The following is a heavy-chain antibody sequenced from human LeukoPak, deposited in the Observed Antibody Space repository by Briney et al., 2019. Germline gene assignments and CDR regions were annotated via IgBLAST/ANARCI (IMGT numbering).Heavy chain of an antibody. V-gene: IGHV4-34*01. J-gene: IGHJ5*02. D-gene: IGHD3-3*01. Sequence: SETLSLTCAVYGGSFSGYYWSWIRQPPGKGLEWIGEINHSGSTNYNPSLKSRVTISVDTSKNQFSLKLSSVTAADTAVYYCARAGTYDFWSGYYRRWSDPWGQGTLVTVSS. CDR1: GGSFSGYY. CDR3: ARAGTYDFWSGYYRRWSDP. CDR2: INHSGST.